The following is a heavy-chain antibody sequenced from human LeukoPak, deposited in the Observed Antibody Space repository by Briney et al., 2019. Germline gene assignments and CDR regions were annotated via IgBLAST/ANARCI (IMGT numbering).Heavy chain of an antibody. CDR1: GGSISSSN. V-gene: IGHV3-48*03. CDR3: AELGITMIGGV. J-gene: IGHJ6*04. CDR2: ISSSGSTI. Sequence: PSETLSLTCAVSGGSISSSNWWSWVRQAPGKGLEWVSYISSSGSTIYYADSVKGRFTISRDNAKNSLYLQMNSLRAEDTAVYYCAELGITMIGGVWGKGTTVTISS. D-gene: IGHD3-10*02.